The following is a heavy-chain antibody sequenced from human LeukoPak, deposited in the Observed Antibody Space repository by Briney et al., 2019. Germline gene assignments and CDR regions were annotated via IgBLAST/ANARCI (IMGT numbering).Heavy chain of an antibody. CDR2: ISYAGSTK. V-gene: IGHV3-30*18. Sequence: GRSLRLSCAASGFTFSSYGMHWVRQAPGKGLEWVAVISYAGSTKYYAASVKGRFTIPRDNSKNTLYLQMNSLRAEDTAVYYCANLPGLGGSCVWEFDIWGQGTMVTVSS. CDR1: GFTFSSYG. J-gene: IGHJ3*02. CDR3: ANLPGLGGSCVWEFDI. D-gene: IGHD1-26*01.